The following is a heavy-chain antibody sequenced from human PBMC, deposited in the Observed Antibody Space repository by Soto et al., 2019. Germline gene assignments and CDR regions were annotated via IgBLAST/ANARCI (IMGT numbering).Heavy chain of an antibody. V-gene: IGHV3-30*18. D-gene: IGHD2-15*01. Sequence: QVQLVESGGGVVQSGRSLRLSCAASGFTFSSYGMHWVRQAPGKGLEWVAVISYDGSNKYYADSVKGRFTISRDNSNNTLYLQMNSLRAEDTAVYYCAKETYSGPLDNGGQGTLVTVSS. J-gene: IGHJ4*02. CDR1: GFTFSSYG. CDR3: AKETYSGPLDN. CDR2: ISYDGSNK.